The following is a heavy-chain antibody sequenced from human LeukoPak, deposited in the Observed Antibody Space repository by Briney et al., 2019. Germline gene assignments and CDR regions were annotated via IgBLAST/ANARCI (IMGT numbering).Heavy chain of an antibody. J-gene: IGHJ4*02. CDR1: GGSISSSSYY. CDR2: IYYSGST. V-gene: IGHV4-39*07. Sequence: PSETLSLTCTVSGGSISSSSYYWGWIRQPPGKGLEWIGSIYYSGSTYYNPSLKSRVTISVDTSKNQFSLKLSSVTAADTAVYYCARGGRYCTNGVCSTSFDYWGQGTLVTVSS. CDR3: ARGGRYCTNGVCSTSFDY. D-gene: IGHD2-8*01.